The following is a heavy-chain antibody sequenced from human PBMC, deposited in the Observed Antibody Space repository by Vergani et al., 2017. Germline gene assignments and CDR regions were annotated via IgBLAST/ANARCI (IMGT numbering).Heavy chain of an antibody. CDR2: ISGSGGST. J-gene: IGHJ4*02. Sequence: EVQLLESGGGLVQPGGSLRLSCAASGFTFSSYAMSWVRQAPGKGLEWVSAISGSGGSTYYADSVKGRFTISRDNSKNTLYLKMNSLRAEDTAVYYCAKVPHAQTDYFDYWGQGTLVTVSS. CDR3: AKVPHAQTDYFDY. CDR1: GFTFSSYA. V-gene: IGHV3-23*01.